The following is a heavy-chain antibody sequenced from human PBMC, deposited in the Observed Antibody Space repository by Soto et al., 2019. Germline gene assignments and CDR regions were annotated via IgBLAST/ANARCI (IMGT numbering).Heavy chain of an antibody. CDR2: IYYSGST. J-gene: IGHJ4*02. Sequence: QVQLQESGPGLVKPSETLSLTCTVSGGSISSYYWSWIRQPPGKGLEWIGYIYYSGSTNYNPSLKSRVTISVDTSKNQFSLKLSSVTAADTAVYYCARGSRKGPLGSYWDQGTLVTVSS. CDR3: ARGSRKGPLGSY. D-gene: IGHD3-10*01. V-gene: IGHV4-59*01. CDR1: GGSISSYY.